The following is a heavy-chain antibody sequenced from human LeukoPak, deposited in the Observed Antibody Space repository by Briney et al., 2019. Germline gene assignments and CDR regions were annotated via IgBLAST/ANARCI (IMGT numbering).Heavy chain of an antibody. CDR3: TRGVMKGSGKTFDY. Sequence: GASVRVSCTTSGYTFTRYDIYWVRQATGQGLEWMGWMNPNRGNTGYAQKFQGRVTMTRNTSISTAYMELSSLRSEDTAVYFCTRGVMKGSGKTFDYWGQGTLVTVSS. CDR1: GYTFTRYD. CDR2: MNPNRGNT. V-gene: IGHV1-8*01. J-gene: IGHJ4*02. D-gene: IGHD3-10*01.